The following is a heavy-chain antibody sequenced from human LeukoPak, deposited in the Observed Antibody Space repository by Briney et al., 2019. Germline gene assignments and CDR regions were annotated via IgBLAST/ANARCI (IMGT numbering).Heavy chain of an antibody. CDR1: GVSFRGYD. D-gene: IGHD5/OR15-5a*01. CDR3: ARRSTKAFDI. V-gene: IGHV3-21*01. J-gene: IGHJ3*02. Sequence: GGSLRLSCAPSGVSFRGYDMNWVRQGPGRGLEWVSSISSSSSYIYYADSVKGRFTISRDNAKNLLYLQMNSLRAEDTAVYYCARRSTKAFDIWGQGTMVTVSS. CDR2: ISSSSSYI.